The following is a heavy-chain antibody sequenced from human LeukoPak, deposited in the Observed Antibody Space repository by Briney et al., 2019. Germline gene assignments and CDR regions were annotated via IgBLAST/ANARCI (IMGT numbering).Heavy chain of an antibody. V-gene: IGHV3-48*03. CDR2: ISSSGSTI. Sequence: GGSLRLSCAASGFTFSSYEMNWVRQAPGKGLEWVSYISSSGSTIYYADSVKGRFTISRDNAKNSLYLQMNSLRAEDTAVYYCARDLYYSRVVFDYWGQGTLVTVSS. CDR1: GFTFSSYE. J-gene: IGHJ4*02. CDR3: ARDLYYSRVVFDY. D-gene: IGHD3-10*01.